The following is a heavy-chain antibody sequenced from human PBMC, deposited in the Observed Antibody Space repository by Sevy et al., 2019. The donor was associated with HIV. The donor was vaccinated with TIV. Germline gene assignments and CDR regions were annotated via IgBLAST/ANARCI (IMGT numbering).Heavy chain of an antibody. CDR3: ARGLSGYYPIDY. D-gene: IGHD3-22*01. V-gene: IGHV4-59*01. CDR1: GGSISSYY. Sequence: SETLSLTCTVSGGSISSYYWSWIRQPPGKGLEWIGYIYYSGSTNYNPSLKSRVTISVDTSKNQFSLKLSSVTAADTAVYYCARGLSGYYPIDYWGQRTLVTVSS. CDR2: IYYSGST. J-gene: IGHJ4*02.